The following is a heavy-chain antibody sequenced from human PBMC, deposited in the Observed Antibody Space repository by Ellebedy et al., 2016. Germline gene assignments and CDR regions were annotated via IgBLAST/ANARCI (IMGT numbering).Heavy chain of an antibody. D-gene: IGHD4-17*01. Sequence: ESLKISCAASGFTFSSSPMNWVRQAPGRGLEWVSYISGGGDTIYYADSVKGRFTISRDNAKKSLYLQLNSLRDEDTAVYYCARESSIPGDYRFDCWGQGTLVTVSS. V-gene: IGHV3-48*02. CDR1: GFTFSSSP. CDR2: ISGGGDTI. CDR3: ARESSIPGDYRFDC. J-gene: IGHJ4*02.